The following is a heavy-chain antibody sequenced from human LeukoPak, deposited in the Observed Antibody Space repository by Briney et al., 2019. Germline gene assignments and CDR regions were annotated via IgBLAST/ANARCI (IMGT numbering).Heavy chain of an antibody. J-gene: IGHJ4*02. CDR3: ARPMGGATGTTGYFDY. V-gene: IGHV3-7*01. D-gene: IGHD1-1*01. CDR2: IRQDGSEK. Sequence: GGSLRLSRAASGFTFSSYWMSWVRQAPGKGLEGVSNIRQDGSEKYYVDSVKGRFTISRDNAKNSLYLQMNSLRAEDTAVYYCARPMGGATGTTGYFDYWGQGTLVTVSS. CDR1: GFTFSSYW.